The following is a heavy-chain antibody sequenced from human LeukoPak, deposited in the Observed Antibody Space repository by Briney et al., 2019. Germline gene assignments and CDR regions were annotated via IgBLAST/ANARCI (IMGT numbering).Heavy chain of an antibody. Sequence: ASVKVSCKASGYTFTSYGISWVRQAPGQGLEWMGWINTYNGNTNYGQKFQGRVTMTTDTSTSTAYMELRSLRSDDTAVYYCARRGRIVMVTAIPKDDAFDIWGQGTTVTVSS. CDR1: GYTFTSYG. V-gene: IGHV1-18*01. CDR2: INTYNGNT. J-gene: IGHJ3*02. D-gene: IGHD2-21*02. CDR3: ARRGRIVMVTAIPKDDAFDI.